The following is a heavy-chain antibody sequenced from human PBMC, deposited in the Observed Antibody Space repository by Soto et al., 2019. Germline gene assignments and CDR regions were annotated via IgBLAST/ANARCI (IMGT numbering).Heavy chain of an antibody. CDR1: GGSISSGAYY. CDR2: IYYSGST. D-gene: IGHD3-22*01. Sequence: SETLSLTCTVSGGSISSGAYYWSWVRQHPGKGLEWIGYIYYSGSTYYNPSLESRVTLSVDTSRKQFSLKVSSVTAADTAVYYCARANYFDSSGPFDYWGPGTLVTVSS. CDR3: ARANYFDSSGPFDY. J-gene: IGHJ4*02. V-gene: IGHV4-31*03.